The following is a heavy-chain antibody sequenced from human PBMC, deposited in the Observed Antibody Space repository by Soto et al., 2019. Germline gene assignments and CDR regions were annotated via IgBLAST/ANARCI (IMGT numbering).Heavy chain of an antibody. CDR2: VVPFFGTA. CDR3: ARDVYSSWKHYSYYYGLDV. V-gene: IGHV1-69*01. CDR1: GGTFNSYG. D-gene: IGHD6-13*01. Sequence: QVRLVQSGAEVKRPGSSVKVSCKASGGTFNSYGVSWVRQAPGQGLEWMGGVVPFFGTANYAQKFQGRVTITAGESTSTAYMELSSLRSEDTAVYYCARDVYSSWKHYSYYYGLDVWGQGTTVTVSS. J-gene: IGHJ6*02.